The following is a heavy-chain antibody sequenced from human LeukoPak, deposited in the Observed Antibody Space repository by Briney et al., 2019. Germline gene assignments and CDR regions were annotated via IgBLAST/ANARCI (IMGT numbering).Heavy chain of an antibody. V-gene: IGHV4-30-2*01. CDR2: IYHSGST. CDR3: ARARWFGELYFDY. D-gene: IGHD3-10*01. J-gene: IGHJ4*02. Sequence: PSETLSLTCAVSGGSIGSGGYSWSWIRQPPGKGLEWIGYIYHSGSTYYNPSLKSRVTISVDRSKNQFSLKLSSVTAADTAVYYCARARWFGELYFDYWGQGTLVTVSS. CDR1: GGSIGSGGYS.